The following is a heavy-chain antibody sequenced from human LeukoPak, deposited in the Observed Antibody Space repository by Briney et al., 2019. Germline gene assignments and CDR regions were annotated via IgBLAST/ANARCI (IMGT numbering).Heavy chain of an antibody. J-gene: IGHJ4*02. CDR1: GGSFSGYY. CDR2: TNHSGST. Sequence: SETLSLTCAVYGGSFSGYYWSWIRQPPGKGLEWIGETNHSGSTNYNPSLKSRVTISVDTSKNQFSLKLSSVTAADTAVYYCARGMCSGGSCPPGYYFDYWGQGTLVTVSS. CDR3: ARGMCSGGSCPPGYYFDY. V-gene: IGHV4-34*01. D-gene: IGHD2-15*01.